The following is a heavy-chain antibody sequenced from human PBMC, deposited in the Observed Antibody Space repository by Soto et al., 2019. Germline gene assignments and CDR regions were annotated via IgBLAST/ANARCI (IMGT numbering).Heavy chain of an antibody. V-gene: IGHV3-23*01. CDR1: GFTFSSYS. J-gene: IGHJ6*02. CDR2: ISGSGGST. D-gene: IGHD3-10*01. CDR3: AKAEIYYYGSGPYGMDV. Sequence: GGSLRLSCAASGFTFSSYSMSWVRQAPGKGLEWVSAISGSGGSTYYADSVKGRFTISRDNSKNTLYLQMNSLRAEDTAVYYCAKAEIYYYGSGPYGMDVWGQGTTVTVSS.